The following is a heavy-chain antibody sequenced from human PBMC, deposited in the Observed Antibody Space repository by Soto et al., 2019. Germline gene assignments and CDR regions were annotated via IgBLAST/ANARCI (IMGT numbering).Heavy chain of an antibody. CDR2: IIPMFAAT. CDR3: ARGGIVAVPAALSSYDDYTNYRFDS. CDR1: GGSFSDFA. Sequence: QVQLAQSGAEVWKPGSSVKVSCRASGGSFSDFAFSWVRQAPGQGLEWMGGIIPMFAATKYAQRFQGRVTLTADASTRTVYLALSSLTSDDSAVYYCARGGIVAVPAALSSYDDYTNYRFDSWGQGTLVSVSS. V-gene: IGHV1-69*01. D-gene: IGHD4-4*01. J-gene: IGHJ4*02.